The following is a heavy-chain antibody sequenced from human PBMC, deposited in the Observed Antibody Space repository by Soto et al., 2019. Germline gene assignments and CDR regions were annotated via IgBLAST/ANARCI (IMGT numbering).Heavy chain of an antibody. J-gene: IGHJ4*02. D-gene: IGHD4-17*01. V-gene: IGHV3-30-3*01. CDR3: ARRAYGDYVVDY. CDR2: ISYDGSNK. CDR1: GFTFSSYA. Sequence: QVQLVESGGGVVQPGRSLRLSCAASGFTFSSYAMHWVRQAPGKGLEWVAVISYDGSNKYYADSVKGRFTISRDNSKNTLYLQMNSLRAEDTAVYYCARRAYGDYVVDYWGQGTLVTVSS.